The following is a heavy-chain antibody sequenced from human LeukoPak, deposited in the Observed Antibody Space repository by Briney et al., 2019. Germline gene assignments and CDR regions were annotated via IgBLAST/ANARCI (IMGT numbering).Heavy chain of an antibody. CDR3: ARRKIYVWFGELYLQGGRVDYMDV. Sequence: PSETLSLTCTVSGGSISSYYWSWIRQPPGKGLEWIGYIFYSGSTKYNPSLKSRVTISVDTSKNQFSLKLSSVTAADTAVYYCARRKIYVWFGELYLQGGRVDYMDVWGKGTTVTISS. J-gene: IGHJ6*03. D-gene: IGHD3-10*01. V-gene: IGHV4-59*12. CDR2: IFYSGST. CDR1: GGSISSYY.